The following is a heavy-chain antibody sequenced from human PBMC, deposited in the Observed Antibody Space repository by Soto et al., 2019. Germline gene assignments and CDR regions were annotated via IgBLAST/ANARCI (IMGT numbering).Heavy chain of an antibody. D-gene: IGHD6-19*01. CDR2: ISYDGSNK. CDR1: GFTFSSYG. V-gene: IGHV3-30*03. Sequence: QVQLVESGGGVVQPGRSLRLSCAASGFTFSSYGMHWVRQAPGKGLEWVAVISYDGSNKYYADSVKGRFTISRDNSKNTLYLQINSLRAEDTAVYYCMSRNSGWYAWGQGTLVTVSS. CDR3: MSRNSGWYA. J-gene: IGHJ5*02.